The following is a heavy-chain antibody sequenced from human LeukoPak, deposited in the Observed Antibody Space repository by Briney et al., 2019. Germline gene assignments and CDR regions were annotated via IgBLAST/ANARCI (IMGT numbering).Heavy chain of an antibody. V-gene: IGHV4-61*02. CDR1: AGSISSAGYY. J-gene: IGHJ3*02. Sequence: SKTLSLTCTVSAGSISSAGYYWSWIRQPAGKGLEWIGRIYATGSANYNPSLKSRVTISIDTSKNQFSLKLTSVTAADTALYYCARVFRRGVYNYDGFDIWGQGTMVTVSS. CDR3: ARVFRRGVYNYDGFDI. CDR2: IYATGSA. D-gene: IGHD5-24*01.